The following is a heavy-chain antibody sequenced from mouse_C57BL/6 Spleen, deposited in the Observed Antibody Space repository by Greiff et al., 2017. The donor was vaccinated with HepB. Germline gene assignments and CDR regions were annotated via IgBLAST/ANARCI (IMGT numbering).Heavy chain of an antibody. J-gene: IGHJ2*01. CDR2: IYPGDGDT. CDR3: ARGGLGPYFDY. CDR1: GSAFGSYW. D-gene: IGHD4-1*01. Sequence: VQLQQSGAELVKPGASVKISCKASGSAFGSYWMNWVKQRPGKGLEWIGQIYPGDGDTNYNGKFKGKATLTADKSSSTAYMQLSSLTSEDSAVYFCARGGLGPYFDYWGQGTTLTVSS. V-gene: IGHV1-80*01.